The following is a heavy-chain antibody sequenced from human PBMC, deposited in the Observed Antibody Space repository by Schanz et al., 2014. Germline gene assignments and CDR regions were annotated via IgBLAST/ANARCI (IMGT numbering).Heavy chain of an antibody. J-gene: IGHJ4*02. CDR1: EYSFTSYS. CDR3: ARGIGGYSAHNYFDY. D-gene: IGHD5-12*01. CDR2: INTGSGDT. Sequence: QVHLVQSGAEVKRTGASVKVSCKAPEYSFTSYSMHRVRQAPGQRLEWMGWINTGSGDTKYSQNFQGRVTITRDTSASTAYMELSSLRSEDTAVYSCARGIGGYSAHNYFDYWGQGTLVTVSS. V-gene: IGHV1-3*04.